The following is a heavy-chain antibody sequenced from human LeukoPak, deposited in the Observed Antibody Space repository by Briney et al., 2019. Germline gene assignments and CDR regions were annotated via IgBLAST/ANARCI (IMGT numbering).Heavy chain of an antibody. CDR2: IIPIFGTA. CDR3: ARSYYDSSGFSP. D-gene: IGHD3-22*01. CDR1: GGTLSSYA. J-gene: IGHJ5*02. Sequence: ASVKVSCKASGGTLSSYAISWVRQAPGQGLEWMGGIIPIFGTANYAQKFQGRVTITTDESTSTAYMELSSLRSEDTAVYYCARSYYDSSGFSPWGQGTPVTVSS. V-gene: IGHV1-69*05.